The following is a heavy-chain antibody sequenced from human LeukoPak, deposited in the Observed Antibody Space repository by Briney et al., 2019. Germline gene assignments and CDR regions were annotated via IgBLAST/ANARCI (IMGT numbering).Heavy chain of an antibody. CDR1: GFTFSSYG. Sequence: PGGSLRLSCAASGFTFSSYGMHWVRRAPGKGLEWVAVIWYDGSNKYYADSVKGRFTISRDNSKNTLYLQMNSLRAEDTAVYYCARRGRIAAAGTNYYYGMDVWGKGTTVTVSS. D-gene: IGHD6-13*01. J-gene: IGHJ6*04. V-gene: IGHV3-33*01. CDR3: ARRGRIAAAGTNYYYGMDV. CDR2: IWYDGSNK.